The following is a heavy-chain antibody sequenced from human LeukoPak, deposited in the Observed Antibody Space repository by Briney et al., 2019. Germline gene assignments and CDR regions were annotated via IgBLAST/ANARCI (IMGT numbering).Heavy chain of an antibody. CDR1: GLTFSSYW. CDR2: ISGSSGTI. D-gene: IGHD3-3*01. J-gene: IGHJ6*03. V-gene: IGHV3-48*04. Sequence: GGSLRLSCAASGLTFSSYWMTWVRQAPGKGLEWVSYISGSSGTIYYADSVTGRFTISRDNAKNSLYLQMNSLRAEDTALYYCARGQGDFWSGHFYYYYMDVWGKGTTVTVSS. CDR3: ARGQGDFWSGHFYYYYMDV.